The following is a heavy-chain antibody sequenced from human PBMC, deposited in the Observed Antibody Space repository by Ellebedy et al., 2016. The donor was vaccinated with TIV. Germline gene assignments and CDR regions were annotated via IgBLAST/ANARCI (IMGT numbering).Heavy chain of an antibody. CDR3: ARDYYDASGLIGF. V-gene: IGHV3-21*01. Sequence: PGGSLRLSCVASGYSFSSYSMNWVRQAPGKGLEWVSSIGASSNFIFEADSVKGRFTISRDNAKNTLYLQMDSLRVEDTAIYYCARDYYDASGLIGFWGQGIQVTVSS. CDR1: GYSFSSYS. CDR2: IGASSNFI. D-gene: IGHD3-22*01. J-gene: IGHJ4*02.